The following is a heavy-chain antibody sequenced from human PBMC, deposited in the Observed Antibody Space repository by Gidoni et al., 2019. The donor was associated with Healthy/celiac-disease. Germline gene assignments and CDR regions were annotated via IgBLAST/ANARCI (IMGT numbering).Heavy chain of an antibody. Sequence: QVQLVQSGAVVKNPGSSVKVSCKSSVGTFSSYTLSWVRQAPGQGLEWMGRIIPILGIANYAQKFQGRVTITADKSTSTAYMELSSLRSEDTAVYYCARSGYYYDSSGYPDAFDIWGQGTMVTVSS. CDR2: IIPILGIA. V-gene: IGHV1-69*02. CDR3: ARSGYYYDSSGYPDAFDI. D-gene: IGHD3-22*01. CDR1: VGTFSSYT. J-gene: IGHJ3*02.